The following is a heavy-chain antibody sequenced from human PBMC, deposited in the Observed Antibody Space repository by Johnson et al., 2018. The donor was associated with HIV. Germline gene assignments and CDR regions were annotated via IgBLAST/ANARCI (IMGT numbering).Heavy chain of an antibody. V-gene: IGHV3-9*01. Sequence: VQLVESGGGLVQPGRSLRLSCAASGFSFDDYSMHWVRQAPGKGLEWVSGISWNSGSIGYADSVKGRFTISRDNSKNSLYLQMNSLRAEDTALYYCAKDVKMATFAFDIWGQGTMVTVSS. J-gene: IGHJ3*02. CDR2: ISWNSGSI. CDR1: GFSFDDYS. D-gene: IGHD5-24*01. CDR3: AKDVKMATFAFDI.